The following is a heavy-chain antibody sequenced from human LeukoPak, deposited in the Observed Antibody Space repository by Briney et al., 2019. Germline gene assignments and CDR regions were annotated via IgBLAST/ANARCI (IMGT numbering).Heavy chain of an antibody. J-gene: IGHJ6*03. V-gene: IGHV3-30*18. Sequence: PGGSLRLSCAASGFTFSSYGMHWVRQAPGKGLEWVAVISYDGSNKYYADSVKGRFTISRDNSKNTLYLQMNSLRAEDTAVYYCAKGRPYYYYYMDVWGKGTTVTVSS. D-gene: IGHD6-6*01. CDR1: GFTFSSYG. CDR3: AKGRPYYYYYMDV. CDR2: ISYDGSNK.